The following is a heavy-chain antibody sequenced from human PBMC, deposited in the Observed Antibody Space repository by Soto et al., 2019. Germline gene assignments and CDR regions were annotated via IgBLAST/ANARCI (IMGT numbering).Heavy chain of an antibody. Sequence: GGSLRLSCAASGFTFSSYGMHWVRQAPGKGLEWVAVIWYDGSNKYYADSVKGRFTISRDNSKNTLYLQMNSLRAEDTAVYYCARGEYYYDSSGRWSSYYYGMDVWRQGTTVTVSS. V-gene: IGHV3-33*01. D-gene: IGHD3-22*01. CDR1: GFTFSSYG. J-gene: IGHJ6*02. CDR3: ARGEYYYDSSGRWSSYYYGMDV. CDR2: IWYDGSNK.